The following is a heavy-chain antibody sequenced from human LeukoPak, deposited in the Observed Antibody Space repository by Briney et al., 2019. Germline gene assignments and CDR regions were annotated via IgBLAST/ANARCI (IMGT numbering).Heavy chain of an antibody. Sequence: ASVKVSCKASGGTFSSYAFSWVRQAPGQGLEWMGWISAYNGDTNYAQKLQGRVPMTTDTSTSTAYMEMRSLRSDYTAVYYCARDADHFDYWGQGTLVTVSS. CDR2: ISAYNGDT. CDR3: ARDADHFDY. CDR1: GGTFSSYA. V-gene: IGHV1-18*01. J-gene: IGHJ4*02.